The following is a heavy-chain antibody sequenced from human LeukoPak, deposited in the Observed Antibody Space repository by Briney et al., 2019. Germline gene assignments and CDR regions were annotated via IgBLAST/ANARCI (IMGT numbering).Heavy chain of an antibody. CDR3: AKGIELWLTYFDH. CDR2: IGTTGGTT. Sequence: GGSLRLSCSASGFTFSSFSMHWVRQAPGKALEYVSAIGTTGGTTYYADSVKGRFTISRDNSKNTLSLQMNSLRAEDTAVYYCAKGIELWLTYFDHWGQGTLVTASS. D-gene: IGHD5-18*01. CDR1: GFTFSSFS. J-gene: IGHJ4*02. V-gene: IGHV3-64*04.